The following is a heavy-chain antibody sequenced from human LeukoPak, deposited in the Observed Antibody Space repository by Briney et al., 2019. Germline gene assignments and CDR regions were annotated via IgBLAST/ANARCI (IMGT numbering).Heavy chain of an antibody. Sequence: GGSLRLSCAASGFTVSSNYMSWVRQAPGKGLEWVSVIYSGGNTYYADSVKGRFTIPRDNSKNTLYLQMNSLRAEDTAVYYYARAVGYCGGDCYWGQGTLVTVSS. D-gene: IGHD2-21*01. CDR1: GFTVSSNY. J-gene: IGHJ4*02. V-gene: IGHV3-53*01. CDR2: IYSGGNT. CDR3: ARAVGYCGGDCY.